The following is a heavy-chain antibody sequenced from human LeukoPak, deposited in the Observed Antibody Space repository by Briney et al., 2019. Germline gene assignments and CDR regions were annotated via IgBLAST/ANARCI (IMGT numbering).Heavy chain of an antibody. CDR2: IKYDGSEK. CDR3: ARDIYYDSSGYYGSVY. V-gene: IGHV3-7*01. J-gene: IGHJ4*02. D-gene: IGHD3-22*01. Sequence: GGSLRLSCAASGFTFSTYWMSWVRQAPGKGLEWVANIKYDGSEKYYVDSVNGRFTISRDNAKNSLYLQMNSLRAEDTAVYYCARDIYYDSSGYYGSVYWGQGTLVTVSS. CDR1: GFTFSTYW.